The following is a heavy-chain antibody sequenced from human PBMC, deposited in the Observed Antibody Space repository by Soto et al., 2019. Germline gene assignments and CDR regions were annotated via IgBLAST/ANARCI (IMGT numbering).Heavy chain of an antibody. V-gene: IGHV4-34*01. D-gene: IGHD2-15*01. CDR3: DALEYCSGGSCYSTYYYMDV. CDR2: INHSGST. Sequence: SETLSLTCAVYGGSFSGYYWSWIRQPPGKGLEWIGEINHSGSTNYNPSLKSRVTISVDTSKNQFSLKLSSVTAADTAVYYCDALEYCSGGSCYSTYYYMDVWGKGTTVTVSS. CDR1: GGSFSGYY. J-gene: IGHJ6*03.